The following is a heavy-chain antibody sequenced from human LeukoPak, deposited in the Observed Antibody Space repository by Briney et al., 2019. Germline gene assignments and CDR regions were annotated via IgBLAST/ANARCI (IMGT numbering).Heavy chain of an antibody. V-gene: IGHV4-39*07. D-gene: IGHD2-15*01. CDR3: AGVSGYCSGGSCHRSYYYYMDV. J-gene: IGHJ6*03. CDR1: GGSISSSSYY. Sequence: SETLSLTCTVSGGSISSSSYYWGWIRQPPGKGLEWIGSIYYSGSTYYNPSLKSRVTISVDTSKNQFSLKLSSVTAADTAVYYCAGVSGYCSGGSCHRSYYYYMDVWGKGTTVTISS. CDR2: IYYSGST.